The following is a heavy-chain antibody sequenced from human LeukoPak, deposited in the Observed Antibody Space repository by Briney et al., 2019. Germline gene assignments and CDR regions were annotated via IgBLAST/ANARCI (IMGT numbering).Heavy chain of an antibody. CDR3: ARVNSGSYYRAIDY. J-gene: IGHJ4*02. V-gene: IGHV3-53*01. CDR2: IYSGGST. CDR1: GFTVSSNY. Sequence: PGGSLRLSCAASGFTVSSNYMSWVRQAPGKGLEWVSVIYSGGSTYYADSVKGRFTISRDNSKNTLYLQMNSLRAEDTAVYYCARVNSGSYYRAIDYWGQGTLVTVSS. D-gene: IGHD1-26*01.